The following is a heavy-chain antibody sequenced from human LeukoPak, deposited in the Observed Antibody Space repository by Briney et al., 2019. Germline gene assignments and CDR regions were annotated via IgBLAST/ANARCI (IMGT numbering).Heavy chain of an antibody. CDR1: GYTFTSYD. CDR2: MNPNGGNT. D-gene: IGHD6-13*01. CDR3: GRSSVAAGDAFDI. Sequence: ASVKVSCKASGYTFTSYDINWVRQATGQGLEWMGWMNPNGGNTGYAQKLQGRVTMTRNTSIITAYMELSRLRSEDTAVYYCGRSSVAAGDAFDIWGQGTMVTVSS. V-gene: IGHV1-8*01. J-gene: IGHJ3*02.